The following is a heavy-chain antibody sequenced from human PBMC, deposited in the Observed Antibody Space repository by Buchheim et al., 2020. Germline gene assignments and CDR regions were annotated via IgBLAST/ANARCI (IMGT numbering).Heavy chain of an antibody. Sequence: EVQLVESGGGVVRPGGSLRLSCAASGFTFDDYGMSWVRQAPGKGLEWVSHINWNNSSTTYADSVKGRFTISRDNAKNSLYLQLNSLRAEDTAVYYCAREDLDILTGYYWFDPWGQGTL. D-gene: IGHD3-9*01. V-gene: IGHV3-20*04. CDR3: AREDLDILTGYYWFDP. CDR1: GFTFDDYG. J-gene: IGHJ5*02. CDR2: INWNNSST.